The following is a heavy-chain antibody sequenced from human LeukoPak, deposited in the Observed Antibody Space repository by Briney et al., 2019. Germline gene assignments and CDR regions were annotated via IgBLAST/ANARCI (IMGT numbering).Heavy chain of an antibody. D-gene: IGHD3-10*01. J-gene: IGHJ4*02. CDR1: GYTXTDYY. Sequence: ASVKVSCKTSGYTXTDYYMHWVRQAPGQGLEWMGWINPKSGGTNFAQTFQGRVTMTRDTSISTAYMELSRLTSDDTAVYYCATVAGQGEGELLWFGEGIDYWGQGTLVTVSS. CDR2: INPKSGGT. V-gene: IGHV1-2*02. CDR3: ATVAGQGEGELLWFGEGIDY.